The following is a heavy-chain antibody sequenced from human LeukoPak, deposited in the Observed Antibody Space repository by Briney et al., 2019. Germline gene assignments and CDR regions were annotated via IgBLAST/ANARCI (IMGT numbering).Heavy chain of an antibody. D-gene: IGHD6-19*01. Sequence: ASVKVSCKASGYTFTGYFMHWVRQAPGQGLEWMGWINPNSGGTSYAQKFQGRVTMTRDTSISTAYMELNRLTSDDTALYYCARVSDISVAAYFDYWGQGTLVTVSS. CDR3: ARVSDISVAAYFDY. CDR2: INPNSGGT. J-gene: IGHJ4*02. CDR1: GYTFTGYF. V-gene: IGHV1-2*02.